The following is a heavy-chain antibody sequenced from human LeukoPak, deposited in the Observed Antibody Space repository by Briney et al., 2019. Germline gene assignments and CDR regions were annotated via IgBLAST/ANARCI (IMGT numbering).Heavy chain of an antibody. CDR3: AREVDGSEAYAFDI. D-gene: IGHD6-19*01. J-gene: IGHJ3*02. CDR1: GYTFTGYY. Sequence: ASVKVSCKASGYTFTGYYMHWVRQAPGQGLEWMGWINPNSGGTNYAQKFQGRVTMTRDTSISTAYMEQSRLRSDDTAVYYCAREVDGSEAYAFDIWGQGTMVTVSS. CDR2: INPNSGGT. V-gene: IGHV1-2*02.